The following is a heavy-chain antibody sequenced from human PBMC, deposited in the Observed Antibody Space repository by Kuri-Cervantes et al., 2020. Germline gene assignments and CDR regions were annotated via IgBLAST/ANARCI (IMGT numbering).Heavy chain of an antibody. CDR3: ARDGGSTMVRGVDPYYFDY. V-gene: IGHV1-46*01. D-gene: IGHD3-10*01. J-gene: IGHJ4*02. CDR1: GGTFSSYA. Sequence: GESLKISCKASGGTFSSYAISWVRQAPGQGLEWMGIINPSGGSTSYAQKFQGRVTMTRDTSTSTVYMELSSLRSEDTAVYYCARDGGSTMVRGVDPYYFDYWGQGTLVTVSS. CDR2: INPSGGST.